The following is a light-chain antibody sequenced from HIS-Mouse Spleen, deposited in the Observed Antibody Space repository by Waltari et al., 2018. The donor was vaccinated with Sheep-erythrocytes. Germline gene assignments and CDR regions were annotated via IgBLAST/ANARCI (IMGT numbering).Light chain of an antibody. J-gene: IGLJ3*02. CDR3: SSYAGSNNWV. CDR1: SSNIGSNP. CDR2: EVS. V-gene: IGLV1-44*01. Sequence: QSVLTQPPSASGTPGQTVTIPCSGSSSNIGSNPVNWYQQLPGTAPKLMIYEVSKRPSGVPDRFSGSKSGNTASLTVSGLQAEDEADYYCSSYAGSNNWVFGGGTKLTVL.